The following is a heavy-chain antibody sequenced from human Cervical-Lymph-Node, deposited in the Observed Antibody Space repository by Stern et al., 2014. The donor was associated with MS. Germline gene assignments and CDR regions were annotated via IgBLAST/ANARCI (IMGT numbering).Heavy chain of an antibody. V-gene: IGHV1-2*06. Sequence: MQLVESGAEVKKPGASVRVSCTASGYTFTAYYMHWVRQAPGQGLEWMGRINPNGGATYYPQKFQGRITMTRDTSISTVYMDLSRLTSDDTAIYYCAKEGRPRPGLGVDWGQGTLVTVSS. J-gene: IGHJ4*02. CDR3: AKEGRPRPGLGVD. D-gene: IGHD2-8*01. CDR1: GYTFTAYY. CDR2: INPNGGAT.